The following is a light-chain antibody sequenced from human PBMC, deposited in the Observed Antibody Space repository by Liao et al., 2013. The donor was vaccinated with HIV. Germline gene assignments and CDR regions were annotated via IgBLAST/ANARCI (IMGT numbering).Light chain of an antibody. V-gene: IGLV3-21*04. CDR2: SDS. Sequence: SYVLTQPPSVSVAPGKTARITCGGNYIGSKSVHWYQQRPGRAPVLVIYSDSDRPSGIPARFSGSNSGTAAKLTIYTVEAGDEADYFCQVWDSDDDQVVFGGGTKLTVL. CDR1: YIGSKS. J-gene: IGLJ2*01. CDR3: QVWDSDDDQVV.